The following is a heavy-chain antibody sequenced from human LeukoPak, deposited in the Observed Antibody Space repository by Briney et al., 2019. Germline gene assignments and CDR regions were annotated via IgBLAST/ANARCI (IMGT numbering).Heavy chain of an antibody. Sequence: GGSLRLSCAASGCTFSSYSMNWVRQAPGKGLEWVSSISSSSSYIYYADSVKGRFTISRDNTKNSLYLQMNSLRAEDTAVYYCARVRSSGWYSTPDAFDIWGQGTMVTVSS. D-gene: IGHD6-19*01. V-gene: IGHV3-21*01. CDR2: ISSSSSYI. J-gene: IGHJ3*02. CDR3: ARVRSSGWYSTPDAFDI. CDR1: GCTFSSYS.